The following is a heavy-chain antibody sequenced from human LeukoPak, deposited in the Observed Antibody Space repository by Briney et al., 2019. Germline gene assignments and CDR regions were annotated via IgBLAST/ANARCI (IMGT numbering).Heavy chain of an antibody. CDR3: ARDQDYYDSSGYYFRFDY. CDR1: GYTFTGYY. V-gene: IGHV1-2*02. D-gene: IGHD3-22*01. Sequence: ASVKVSCKASGYTFTGYYRHWVRQAPGQGLEWMGWINPNSGGTNYAQKFQGRVTMTRDTSISTAYMELSRLRSDDTAVYYCARDQDYYDSSGYYFRFDYWGQGTLVTVSS. CDR2: INPNSGGT. J-gene: IGHJ4*02.